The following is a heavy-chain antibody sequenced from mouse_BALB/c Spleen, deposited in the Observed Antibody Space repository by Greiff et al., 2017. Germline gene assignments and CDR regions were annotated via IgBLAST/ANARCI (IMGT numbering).Heavy chain of an antibody. J-gene: IGHJ4*01. D-gene: IGHD1-1*01. Sequence: VKLMESGPGLVAPSQSLSITCTVSGFSLTSYGVHWVRQPPGKGLEWLGVIWAGGSTNYNSALMSRLSISKDNSKSQVFLKMNSLQTDDTAMYYCARDPLYDYAAMDYWGQGTSVTVSS. V-gene: IGHV2-9*02. CDR3: ARDPLYDYAAMDY. CDR1: GFSLTSYG. CDR2: IWAGGST.